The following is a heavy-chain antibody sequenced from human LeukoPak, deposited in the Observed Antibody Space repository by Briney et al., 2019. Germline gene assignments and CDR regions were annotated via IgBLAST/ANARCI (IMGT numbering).Heavy chain of an antibody. J-gene: IGHJ4*02. CDR1: GFTFDDYA. V-gene: IGHV3-9*01. CDR3: AKDPTVTPSYYFDY. D-gene: IGHD4-11*01. CDR2: ISWNSGSI. Sequence: GGSLRLSCAASGFTFDDYAMHWVRHAPGKGLEWVSGISWNSGSIGYADSVKGRFTISRDNAKNSLYLQMNSLRAEDTALYYCAKDPTVTPSYYFDYWGQGTLVTVSS.